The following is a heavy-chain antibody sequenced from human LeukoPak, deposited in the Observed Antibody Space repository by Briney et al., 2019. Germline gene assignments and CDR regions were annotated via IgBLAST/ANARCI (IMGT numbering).Heavy chain of an antibody. Sequence: PGGSLRLSCAASGFTFSSYSMNWVRQAPGKGLEWVSSISSSGTYVYYADSVKGRFTISRDNAKNSLSLQMNSLRADDPAVYYCGRASSNPLASYLPDGFDIWGQGTMVTVSS. D-gene: IGHD3-16*02. CDR2: ISSSGTYV. V-gene: IGHV3-21*01. CDR3: GRASSNPLASYLPDGFDI. CDR1: GFTFSSYS. J-gene: IGHJ3*02.